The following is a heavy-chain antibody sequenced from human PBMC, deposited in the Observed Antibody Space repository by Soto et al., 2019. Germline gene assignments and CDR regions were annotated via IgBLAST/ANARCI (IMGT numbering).Heavy chain of an antibody. CDR3: AREGLSPYCSGGSCYSSAF. V-gene: IGHV4-39*01. Sequence: SETLCLTSTVSGGSISSSSYYWGWIRQPPGKGLEWIGSIYYSGSTYYNPSLKSRVTISVDTSKNQFSLKLSSVTAADTAVYYCAREGLSPYCSGGSCYSSAFWGQGTLVTVSS. CDR2: IYYSGST. J-gene: IGHJ4*02. CDR1: GGSISSSSYY. D-gene: IGHD2-15*01.